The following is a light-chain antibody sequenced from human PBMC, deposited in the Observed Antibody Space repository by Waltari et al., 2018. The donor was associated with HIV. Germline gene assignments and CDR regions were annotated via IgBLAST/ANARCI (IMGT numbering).Light chain of an antibody. Sequence: ELTQPPSVSVSPGQTARITCSGDALPKQYAYWYQQRPGQPPVLVIYKDTERPSGIPERFSGSSSGTTATLTIIGVQAQDEADYHCQSADSNASLWVFGGGTKLTVL. CDR1: ALPKQY. J-gene: IGLJ3*02. V-gene: IGLV3-25*03. CDR3: QSADSNASLWV. CDR2: KDT.